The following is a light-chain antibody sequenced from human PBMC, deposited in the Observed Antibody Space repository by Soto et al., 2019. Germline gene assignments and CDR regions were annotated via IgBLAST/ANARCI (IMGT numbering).Light chain of an antibody. CDR3: HQRRQWPLT. CDR1: QSVSSSY. J-gene: IGKJ4*01. V-gene: IGKV3D-20*02. Sequence: EIVLAQSPGTLSLSPGERATLSCRASQSVSSSYLAWYQQKPGQAPRLLIYGASSRATGIPDRFSGSGSGTDFTLTISSLESEDFAVYYCHQRRQWPLTFGGGTKVDIK. CDR2: GAS.